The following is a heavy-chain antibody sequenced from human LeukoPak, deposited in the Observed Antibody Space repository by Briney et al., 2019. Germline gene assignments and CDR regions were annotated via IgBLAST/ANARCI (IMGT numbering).Heavy chain of an antibody. V-gene: IGHV3-30*18. D-gene: IGHD1-26*01. J-gene: IGHJ3*01. CDR2: ISYDGSDK. Sequence: GGSLRLSCVASGFTFSSYGMHWVRQAPGKGLEWVSVISYDGSDKYYADSVKGRFTISRDNSKNTLYLQMNSLRAEDTAVYYCAKDLVIVEAINAFDFWGQGTMVTVSS. CDR1: GFTFSSYG. CDR3: AKDLVIVEAINAFDF.